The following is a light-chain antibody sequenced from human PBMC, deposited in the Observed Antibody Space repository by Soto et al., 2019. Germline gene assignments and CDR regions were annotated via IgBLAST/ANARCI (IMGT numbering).Light chain of an antibody. Sequence: EIVLTQSPGTLSLSPGERATLSCRASQSVSSIYLAWYQQKPGQAPRLLIYGASSRPTGIPDRFSGSGAGTDCTRTISRLEPEDFEVDYCQQYGSSALTFGGGTQVDIK. CDR1: QSVSSIY. CDR3: QQYGSSALT. V-gene: IGKV3-20*01. CDR2: GAS. J-gene: IGKJ4*01.